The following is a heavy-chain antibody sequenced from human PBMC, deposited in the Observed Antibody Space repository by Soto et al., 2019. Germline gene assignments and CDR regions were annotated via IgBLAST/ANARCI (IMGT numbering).Heavy chain of an antibody. CDR3: ATASIYSSGYNWAFDY. CDR1: GYTFTDYF. J-gene: IGHJ4*02. Sequence: ASVKVSCKVSGYTFTDYFMHWVQQAPGKGLEWMGLVDPEDGETIYAEKFQGRVTITADTSTDTAYMELSSLRSEDTAVYYCATASIYSSGYNWAFDYWGQGTLVTVSS. D-gene: IGHD6-19*01. CDR2: VDPEDGET. V-gene: IGHV1-69-2*01.